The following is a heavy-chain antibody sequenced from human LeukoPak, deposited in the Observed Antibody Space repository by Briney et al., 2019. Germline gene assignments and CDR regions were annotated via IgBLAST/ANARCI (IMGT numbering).Heavy chain of an antibody. CDR1: GYTFTGDY. J-gene: IGHJ4*02. CDR3: ARDTPSYCSGTSCDSTDY. CDR2: INPNSGGT. D-gene: IGHD2-2*01. V-gene: IGHV1-2*02. Sequence: ASVKVSCKASGYTFTGDYMHWVRQAPGQGLEWMGWINPNSGGTNYAQKFQGRVTMTRDTSISTAYMELSRLRSDDTAVYYCARDTPSYCSGTSCDSTDYWGQGTLVTVSS.